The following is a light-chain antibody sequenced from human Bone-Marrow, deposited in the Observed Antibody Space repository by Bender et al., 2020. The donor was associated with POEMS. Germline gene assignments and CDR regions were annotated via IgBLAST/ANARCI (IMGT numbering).Light chain of an antibody. CDR2: GNS. CDR1: SSNIGAGFD. Sequence: QSVLTQPPSVSGAPGQRVIISCTGSSSNIGAGFDVNWYQEVPGTAPKFLIHGNSNRPSGVPDRFSGSKSGTSASLAITGLQAEDEADYYCSSYRSSSTPPYVFGTGTKVTVL. J-gene: IGLJ1*01. CDR3: SSYRSSSTPPYV. V-gene: IGLV1-40*01.